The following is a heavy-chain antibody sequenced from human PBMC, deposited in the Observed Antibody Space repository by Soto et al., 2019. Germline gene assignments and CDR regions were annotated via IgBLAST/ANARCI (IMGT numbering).Heavy chain of an antibody. V-gene: IGHV3-9*01. D-gene: IGHD2-2*01. CDR3: ARDFLGGDHPLYHNMDV. Sequence: DVQLVESGGGLVQPGRSLRLSCAASGFTFDDHAMHWVRQVPGKALEWVSALSWNSADIGYADSVKGRFTISRDNAKSSLYLQMNSLRPEDTALYSCARDFLGGDHPLYHNMDVWGQGTTVTVSS. CDR1: GFTFDDHA. CDR2: LSWNSADI. J-gene: IGHJ6*02.